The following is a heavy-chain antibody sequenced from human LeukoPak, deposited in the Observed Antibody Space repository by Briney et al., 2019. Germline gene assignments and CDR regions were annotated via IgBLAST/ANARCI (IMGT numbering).Heavy chain of an antibody. CDR1: GGSISSYY. D-gene: IGHD2-2*01. CDR3: ARDRCSSTSCSYFDY. CDR2: IYYSGST. V-gene: IGHV4-59*01. Sequence: SETLSLTCTVSGGSISSYYWSWIRQPPGKGLEWIGYIYYSGSTNYNPSLKSRVTISVDTSKNQFSLKLSSVTAADTAVYYCARDRCSSTSCSYFDYWGQGTLATVSS. J-gene: IGHJ4*02.